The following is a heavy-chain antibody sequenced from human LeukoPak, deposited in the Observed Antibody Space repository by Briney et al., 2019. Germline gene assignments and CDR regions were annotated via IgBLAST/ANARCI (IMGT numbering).Heavy chain of an antibody. V-gene: IGHV4-59*01. Sequence: SETLSLTCTVSGGSISSYYWSWIRQPPGKGLEWIGYIYYSGSTNYNPSLKSRVTISVDTSKNQFSLKLSSVTAADTAVYYCARGDMTQRGYFDYWGQGTLVTVSS. CDR3: ARGDMTQRGYFDY. CDR2: IYYSGST. D-gene: IGHD2-15*01. J-gene: IGHJ4*02. CDR1: GGSISSYY.